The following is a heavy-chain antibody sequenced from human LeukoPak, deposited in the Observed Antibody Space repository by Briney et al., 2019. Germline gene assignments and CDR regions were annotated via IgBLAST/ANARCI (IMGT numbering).Heavy chain of an antibody. Sequence: GGSLRLSCAASGFTFSNFWMHWVRQAPGKGLEWVANIKQDGSEKYYVDSVKGRFTISRDNAKNSLYLQMNSLRAEDTAVYYCARALVNFWSGYIDYWGQGTLVTVSS. D-gene: IGHD3-3*01. CDR3: ARALVNFWSGYIDY. CDR2: IKQDGSEK. J-gene: IGHJ4*02. CDR1: GFTFSNFW. V-gene: IGHV3-7*01.